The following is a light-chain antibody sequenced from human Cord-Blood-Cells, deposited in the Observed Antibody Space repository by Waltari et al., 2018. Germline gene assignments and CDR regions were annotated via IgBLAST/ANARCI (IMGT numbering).Light chain of an antibody. CDR3: SSYTSSSTRV. J-gene: IGLJ1*01. Sequence: QSALTQPASASGSPGQSITISCTGTSSDVGGYNYVSWYQQHPGKAPRLMIYDVSNRPSGVSNRFSGSKSCNTASLTISGLQAEDEADDSCSSYTSSSTRVFGTGTKVTVL. CDR1: SSDVGGYNY. V-gene: IGLV2-14*03. CDR2: DVS.